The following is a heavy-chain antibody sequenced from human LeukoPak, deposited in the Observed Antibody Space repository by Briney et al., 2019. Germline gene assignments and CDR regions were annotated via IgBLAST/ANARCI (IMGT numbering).Heavy chain of an antibody. Sequence: PGGSLRLSCAASGFTFSNYPMHWVRQAPGKGLEWVAVISVDGRDTHYADSVKGRFTISRDSSKNTLYLQMNSLRAEDTAVYYCAKADSSGWYIDYWGQGTLVTVSS. CDR1: GFTFSNYP. CDR3: AKADSSGWYIDY. D-gene: IGHD6-19*01. V-gene: IGHV3-30-3*01. CDR2: ISVDGRDT. J-gene: IGHJ4*02.